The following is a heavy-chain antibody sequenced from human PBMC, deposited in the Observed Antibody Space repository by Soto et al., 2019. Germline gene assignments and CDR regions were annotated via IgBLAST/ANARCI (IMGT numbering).Heavy chain of an antibody. V-gene: IGHV5-51*01. D-gene: IGHD4-17*01. CDR1: GYSFTSYW. J-gene: IGHJ5*02. CDR3: ARQATTDYNGFDP. Sequence: GESLKISCKGSGYSFTSYWIGWVRQMPGKGLEWMGIIYPGDSDTRYSPSFQGQVTISADKSISTAYLQWSSLKASDTARYYCARQATTDYNGFDPGAREPWSPSPQ. CDR2: IYPGDSDT.